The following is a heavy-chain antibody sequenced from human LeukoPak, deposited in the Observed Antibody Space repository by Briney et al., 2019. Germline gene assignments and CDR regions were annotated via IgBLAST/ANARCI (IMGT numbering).Heavy chain of an antibody. CDR1: GGTFSSYA. J-gene: IGHJ4*02. Sequence: ASVKVSCKASGGTFSSYAISWVRQAPGQGLEWMGWINTNTGNPTYAQGFTGRFVFSLDTSVSTAYLQISSLKAEDTAVYYCARAPFVVPAATDYWGQGTLVTVSS. D-gene: IGHD2-2*01. CDR2: INTNTGNP. V-gene: IGHV7-4-1*02. CDR3: ARAPFVVPAATDY.